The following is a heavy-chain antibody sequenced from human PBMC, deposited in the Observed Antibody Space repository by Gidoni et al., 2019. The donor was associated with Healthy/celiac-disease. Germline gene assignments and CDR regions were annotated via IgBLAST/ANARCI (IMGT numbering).Heavy chain of an antibody. CDR3: TYDCSGGSCYRSDAFDI. Sequence: EVQLVESGGGLVKPGGSLRLSCAASGFTFSNAWMSWVRQAPGKGLEWVGRIKSKTDGGTTDYAAPVKGRFTISRDDSKNTLYLQMNSLKTEDTAVYYCTYDCSGGSCYRSDAFDIWGQGTMVTVSS. V-gene: IGHV3-15*01. J-gene: IGHJ3*02. D-gene: IGHD2-15*01. CDR2: IKSKTDGGTT. CDR1: GFTFSNAW.